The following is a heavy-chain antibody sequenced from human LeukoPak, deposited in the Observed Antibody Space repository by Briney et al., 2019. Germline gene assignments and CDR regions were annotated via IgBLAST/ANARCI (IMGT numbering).Heavy chain of an antibody. V-gene: IGHV4-34*01. CDR3: ARAHSMVIRLDY. CDR1: GGSFSGYY. Sequence: SETLSLTCAVYGGSFSGYYWSWIRQPPGKGLEWIGEINHSGSTNYNPSLKSRVTISVDTSKNQFSLKLSSVTAADTAVYYCARAHSMVIRLDYWGQGTLVTVSS. D-gene: IGHD5-18*01. J-gene: IGHJ4*02. CDR2: INHSGST.